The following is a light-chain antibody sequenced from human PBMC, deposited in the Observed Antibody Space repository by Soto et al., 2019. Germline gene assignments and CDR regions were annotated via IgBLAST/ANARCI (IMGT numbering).Light chain of an antibody. V-gene: IGKV1-8*01. Sequence: AIRMTQSPSSFSASTGDRVTITCRASQGISSYLAWYQQKPGKAPKLLIYAASTLQSGVPSRFRGSGSGTDFTRTISCLHSEDFATYYCQQYYSYPRTFGQGTKVEIK. CDR2: AAS. CDR3: QQYYSYPRT. J-gene: IGKJ1*01. CDR1: QGISSY.